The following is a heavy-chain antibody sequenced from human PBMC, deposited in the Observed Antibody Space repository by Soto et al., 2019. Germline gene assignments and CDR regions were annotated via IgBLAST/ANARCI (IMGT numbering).Heavy chain of an antibody. V-gene: IGHV1-18*04. D-gene: IGHD2-15*01. Sequence: QVQLVQSGAEVKKPGASVKVSCKGSGYSFSSYGLSWLRQAPGQGLEWMGWISPYNGNTNYAQKFRGRVIMTTDTPTSTAYMELRSLRSDDTAVYYCARYCSGGSCYGTITYWGQGTLVTVSS. CDR3: ARYCSGGSCYGTITY. J-gene: IGHJ4*02. CDR2: ISPYNGNT. CDR1: GYSFSSYG.